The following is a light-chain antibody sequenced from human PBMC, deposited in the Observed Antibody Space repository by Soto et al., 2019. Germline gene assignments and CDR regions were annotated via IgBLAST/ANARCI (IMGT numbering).Light chain of an antibody. CDR2: DIT. V-gene: IGLV2-11*01. Sequence: QSALTQPRSVSGSPGQSVTISWIGTSSDVGGYGFVSWYQQHPGKAPKLIIYDITKRTSDVPDRFSGSKSGNSASLTISGLQAEDEADYFCCSYAGSYNLGVFGGGTKLTDL. J-gene: IGLJ3*02. CDR1: SSDVGGYGF. CDR3: CSYAGSYNLGV.